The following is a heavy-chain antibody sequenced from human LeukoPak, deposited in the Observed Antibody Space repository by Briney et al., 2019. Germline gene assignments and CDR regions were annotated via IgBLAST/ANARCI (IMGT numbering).Heavy chain of an antibody. CDR3: ARERATVTTEYFDY. D-gene: IGHD4-11*01. CDR2: IYYSGST. CDR1: GGSISSYY. J-gene: IGHJ4*02. Sequence: PSETLSLTCTVSGGSISSYYGSWIRQPPGKGLEWIGYIYYSGSTNYNPSLKSRVTISVAPSKNQFSLKLSSVTAADTAVYYCARERATVTTEYFDYWGQGTLVTVSS. V-gene: IGHV4-59*01.